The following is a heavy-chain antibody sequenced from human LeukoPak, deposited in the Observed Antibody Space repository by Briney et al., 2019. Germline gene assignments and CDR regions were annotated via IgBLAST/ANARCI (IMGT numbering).Heavy chain of an antibody. CDR2: IKPDATEK. V-gene: IGHV3-7*01. Sequence: GGSLRLSCAASGFSFTTSWRSWVRQAPGKGLEGVANIKPDATEKHYVDSVRGRFTISRDNAQNSLSLEMSSLRAEDTAVYYCARGVWSSRNAFDIWGQGTMVTVSS. CDR1: GFSFTTSW. J-gene: IGHJ3*02. D-gene: IGHD1-14*01. CDR3: ARGVWSSRNAFDI.